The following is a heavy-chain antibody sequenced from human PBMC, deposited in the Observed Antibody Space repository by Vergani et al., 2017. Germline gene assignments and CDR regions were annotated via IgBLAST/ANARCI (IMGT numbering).Heavy chain of an antibody. CDR3: ARGRWIAAPRPFDY. Sequence: QVQLQQWGAGLLKPSETLSLTCAVYGGSFSGYYWSWIRQPPGKGREWIGEINHSGSTNYNPSLKSRVTISVDTSKNPFSLKLSSVPAADTAVYYCARGRWIAAPRPFDYWGQGTLVTVSS. J-gene: IGHJ4*02. V-gene: IGHV4-34*01. CDR2: INHSGST. D-gene: IGHD6-6*01. CDR1: GGSFSGYY.